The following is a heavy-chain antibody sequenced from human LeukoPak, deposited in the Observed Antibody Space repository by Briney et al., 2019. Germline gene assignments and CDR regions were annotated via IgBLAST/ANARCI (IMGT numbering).Heavy chain of an antibody. D-gene: IGHD2-2*01. CDR1: GFTFSSYS. J-gene: IGHJ5*02. CDR3: ARDTSIVVVPAATFDWFDP. CDR2: ISSSSSYI. V-gene: IGHV3-21*01. Sequence: GGSLLLSCAASGFTFSSYSMNWVRQAPGKGLEWVSSISSSSSYIYYADSVKGRFTISRDNAKNSLYLQMNSLRAEDTAVYYCARDTSIVVVPAATFDWFDPWGQGTLVTVSS.